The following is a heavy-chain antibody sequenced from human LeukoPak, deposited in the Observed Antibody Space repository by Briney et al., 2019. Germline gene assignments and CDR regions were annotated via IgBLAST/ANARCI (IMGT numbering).Heavy chain of an antibody. CDR1: GGTSSRFT. CDR3: AREWGLESSGYYYAY. V-gene: IGHV1-69*01. J-gene: IGHJ4*02. Sequence: SVKVSCKASGGTSSRFTISWVRQAPGQGLEWMGGITPIFGTANFAQKFQGRVSITADESTSTAFMELSSLRSEDTAVYYCAREWGLESSGYYYAYWGQGTLVTVSS. D-gene: IGHD3-22*01. CDR2: ITPIFGTA.